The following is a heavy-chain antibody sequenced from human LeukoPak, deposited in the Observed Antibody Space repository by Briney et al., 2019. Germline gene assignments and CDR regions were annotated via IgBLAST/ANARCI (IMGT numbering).Heavy chain of an antibody. J-gene: IGHJ1*01. V-gene: IGHV4-4*02. CDR3: ARSTTVVTRAEYFQH. Sequence: SETLSLTCAVSGGSISSSNWWSWVRQPPGKGLEWIGEIYHSGGTNYNPSLKSRVTVSVDKSKNQFSLKLSSVTAADTAVYYCARSTTVVTRAEYFQHWGQGTLVTVSS. D-gene: IGHD4-23*01. CDR2: IYHSGGT. CDR1: GGSISSSNW.